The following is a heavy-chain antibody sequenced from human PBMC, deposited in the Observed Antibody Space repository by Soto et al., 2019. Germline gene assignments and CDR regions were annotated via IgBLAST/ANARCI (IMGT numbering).Heavy chain of an antibody. D-gene: IGHD1-1*01. CDR2: IYSHGYAQ. V-gene: IGHV3-33*01. CDR1: GFTFSDYG. Sequence: GESLKISCAASGFTFSDYGIHWVRQVPGKGLEWVAVIYSHGYAQHYGDSVKGQFTISRDNSNNTLYLQRNSLRAEDTAVYYCASNASFLDDNGFDVWGQGTMVTVSS. CDR3: ASNASFLDDNGFDV. J-gene: IGHJ3*01.